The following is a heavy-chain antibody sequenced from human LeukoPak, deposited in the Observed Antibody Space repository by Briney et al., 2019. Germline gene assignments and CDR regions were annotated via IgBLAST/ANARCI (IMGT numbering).Heavy chain of an antibody. CDR2: ISSSSSTI. D-gene: IGHD3-10*01. CDR3: ASEVLLWFGEFRETFDY. J-gene: IGHJ4*02. V-gene: IGHV3-48*04. Sequence: GGSLRLSCAAFGFTFSSYSMNWVRQAPGKGLEWVSYISSSSSTIYYADSVKGRFTISRDNAKNSLYLQMNSLRAEDTAVYYCASEVLLWFGEFRETFDYWGQGTLVTVSS. CDR1: GFTFSSYS.